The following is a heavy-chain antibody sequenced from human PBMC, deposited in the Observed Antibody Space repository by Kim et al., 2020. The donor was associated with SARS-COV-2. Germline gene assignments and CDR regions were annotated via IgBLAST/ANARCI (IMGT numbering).Heavy chain of an antibody. V-gene: IGHV4-39*01. J-gene: IGHJ3*02. D-gene: IGHD6-13*01. Sequence: PSRTRRVTIYVDTPKNQFSLKLSSVTAADTAVYYCARQKYSSSWTDAFDIWGQGTMVTVSS. CDR3: ARQKYSSSWTDAFDI.